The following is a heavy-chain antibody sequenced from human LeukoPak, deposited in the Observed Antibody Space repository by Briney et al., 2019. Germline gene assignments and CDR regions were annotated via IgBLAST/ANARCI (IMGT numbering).Heavy chain of an antibody. CDR3: ARDLRLYYDQRIKPQYGMDV. D-gene: IGHD3-3*01. V-gene: IGHV3-23*01. J-gene: IGHJ6*02. CDR2: IGGSGGST. Sequence: PGGSLRLSCAASGLTFSTYAMSWVRQAPGKGLEWVSVIGGSGGSTYYADSVKGRFTISRDNSRNTLYLQMNSLRAEDTAVYYCARDLRLYYDQRIKPQYGMDVWGQGTTVTVSS. CDR1: GLTFSTYA.